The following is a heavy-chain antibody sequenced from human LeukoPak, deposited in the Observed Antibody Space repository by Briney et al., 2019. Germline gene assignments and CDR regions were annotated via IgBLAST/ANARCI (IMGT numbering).Heavy chain of an antibody. CDR3: ARDRSGPRHDDWYFDL. J-gene: IGHJ2*01. CDR2: IDGTSSFI. D-gene: IGHD3-3*01. Sequence: GGSHTLSCTASGFTFSPYRMMWVRQAPGEGLEWVSSIDGTSSFIYYADSVKGRFTISRDNDNDSLYLQMNSLRAEDTAIYFCARDRSGPRHDDWYFDLWGRGTPVTVSS. CDR1: GFTFSPYR. V-gene: IGHV3-21*01.